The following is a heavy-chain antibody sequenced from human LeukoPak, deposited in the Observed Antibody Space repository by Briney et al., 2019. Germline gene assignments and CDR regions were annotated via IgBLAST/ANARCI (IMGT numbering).Heavy chain of an antibody. D-gene: IGHD5-18*01. V-gene: IGHV3-30*04. CDR3: ARDGRRGYSYGPNKYYFDY. CDR1: GFTFSSYA. CDR2: ISYDGSNK. Sequence: PGGSLRLSCAASGFTFSSYAMHWVRQAPGKGLEWVAVISYDGSNKYYADSVKGRFTISRDNSKNTLYLQMNSLRDEDTAVCYCARDGRRGYSYGPNKYYFDYWGQGTLVTVSS. J-gene: IGHJ4*02.